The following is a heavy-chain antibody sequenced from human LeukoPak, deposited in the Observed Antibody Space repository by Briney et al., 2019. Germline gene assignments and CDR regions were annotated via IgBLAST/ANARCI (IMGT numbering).Heavy chain of an antibody. D-gene: IGHD3-10*01. V-gene: IGHV4-4*07. CDR2: IYSSGTI. CDR3: TRDSGTTGEVKFDP. J-gene: IGHJ5*02. CDR1: GGSISSYY. Sequence: PSETLSLTCTVSGGSISSYYWSWLRQPPGKGREWIGRIYSSGTITYNPSLQSRVTISVDTSKKEFSLKMSSVTAADTAVYYCTRDSGTTGEVKFDPWGQGTLVAVSS.